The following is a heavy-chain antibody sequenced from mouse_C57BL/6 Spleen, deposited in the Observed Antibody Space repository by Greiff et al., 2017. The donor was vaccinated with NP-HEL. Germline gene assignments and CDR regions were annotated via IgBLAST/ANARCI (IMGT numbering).Heavy chain of an antibody. CDR2: IRSKSSNSAT. Sequence: DVKLVESGGGLVQPKGSLKLSCAASGFTFNTYAMHWVRQAPGKGLEWVARIRSKSSNSATYYADSEKDRFTISRDDSHSMLYLQMNNLKTEDTAMYYCVRGDYDYWFAYWGQGTLVTVSA. CDR3: VRGDYDYWFAY. V-gene: IGHV10-3*01. J-gene: IGHJ3*01. D-gene: IGHD2-4*01. CDR1: GFTFNTYA.